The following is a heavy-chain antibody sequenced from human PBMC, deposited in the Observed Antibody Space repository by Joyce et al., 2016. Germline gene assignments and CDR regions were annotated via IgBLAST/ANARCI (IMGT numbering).Heavy chain of an antibody. J-gene: IGHJ6*02. V-gene: IGHV3-21*01. D-gene: IGHD3-16*01. CDR1: GSTFSSSS. CDR3: ARGGISYYYAMDV. Sequence: QLVESGGGVVKPGGSLRLSCEASGSTFSSSSMNWFRQAPGKGLEWVAAISGTSYYIFHAETVRGRFTVSRDNAKKTLYLQMNSLRAEDSAVFYCARGGISYYYAMDVWGQGTTVTVSS. CDR2: ISGTSYYI.